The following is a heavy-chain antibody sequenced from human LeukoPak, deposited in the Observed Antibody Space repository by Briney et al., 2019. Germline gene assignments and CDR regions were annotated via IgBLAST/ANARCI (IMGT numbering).Heavy chain of an antibody. D-gene: IGHD3-3*01. CDR3: ARGGDFWSGYSLGHYYYYGMDV. J-gene: IGHJ6*02. Sequence: SETLSLTCTVSGGSISSYYWSWIRQPPGKGLEWIGYIYYSGSTNYNPSLKSQVTISVDTSKNQFSLKLSSVTAADTAVYYCARGGDFWSGYSLGHYYYYGMDVWGQGTTVTVSS. CDR2: IYYSGST. CDR1: GGSISSYY. V-gene: IGHV4-59*01.